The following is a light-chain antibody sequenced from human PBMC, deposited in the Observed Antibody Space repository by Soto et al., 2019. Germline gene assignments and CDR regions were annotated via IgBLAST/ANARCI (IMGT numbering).Light chain of an antibody. CDR2: DAS. V-gene: IGKV3-11*01. J-gene: IGKJ2*01. CDR1: QSVSSY. CDR3: QQRRNWPTYT. Sequence: EIVLTQSPATLSLSPGERATLSCRASQSVSSYLAWYQQKPGQAPRLLIYDASNRATGIPARFSGSGSGTDFSLTISGLVPEDFAVYYCQQRRNWPTYTFGQGTKLESK.